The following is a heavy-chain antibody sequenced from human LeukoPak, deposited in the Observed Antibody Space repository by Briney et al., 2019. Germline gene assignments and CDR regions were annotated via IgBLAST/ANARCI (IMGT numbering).Heavy chain of an antibody. CDR1: GYTFTSYA. CDR2: INPNSGGT. J-gene: IGHJ4*02. V-gene: IGHV1-2*06. Sequence: GASVKVSCKASGYTFTSYAMNWVRQAPGQGLEWMGRINPNSGGTNYAQKFQGKVTMTRDTSISTAYMELSRLRSDDTAVYYCARCPHYDSSGYYPFDYWGQGTLVTVSS. D-gene: IGHD3-22*01. CDR3: ARCPHYDSSGYYPFDY.